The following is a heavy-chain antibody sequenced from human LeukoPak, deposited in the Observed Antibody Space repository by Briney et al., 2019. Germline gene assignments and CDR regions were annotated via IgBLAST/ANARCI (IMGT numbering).Heavy chain of an antibody. J-gene: IGHJ4*02. CDR1: GFTFSSYA. V-gene: IGHV3-23*01. Sequence: PGGSLRLSCAASGFTFSSYAMSWVRQAPGKGLEWVSAISGSGGSTYYADSVKGRFTISRDNSKNTLYLQMNSLRAEDTAVYYCAKIKPRGPIVVVITGFDYWGQGTLVTVSS. CDR3: AKIKPRGPIVVVITGFDY. CDR2: ISGSGGST. D-gene: IGHD3-22*01.